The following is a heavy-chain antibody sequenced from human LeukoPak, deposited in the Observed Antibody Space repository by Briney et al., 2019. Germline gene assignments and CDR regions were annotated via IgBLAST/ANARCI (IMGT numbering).Heavy chain of an antibody. CDR1: GYTLTTYY. J-gene: IGHJ4*02. V-gene: IGHV1-46*01. D-gene: IGHD5-18*01. Sequence: ASVKVSCKASGYTLTTYYMQWVRQAPGQGLEWMGIIDPSGGGTSSAQKFQGRLTMTRDTSTSTVYMELTSLRSEDTAVYYCGRSDTAMVYIDYWGQGTLVTVS. CDR3: GRSDTAMVYIDY. CDR2: IDPSGGGT.